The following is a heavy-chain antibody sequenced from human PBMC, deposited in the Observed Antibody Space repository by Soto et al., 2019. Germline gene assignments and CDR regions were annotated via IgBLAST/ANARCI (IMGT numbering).Heavy chain of an antibody. Sequence: QVQLVQSGGEVMQPGASVKVSCKASGYSFTSYGISWVRQAPGQGLEWMGWISPYNGNTKYAQNFQGRVTLTTDTSTYTAYMELRSLRSDDPAVYYCARDFGSDLSAPGEVFDYWGQGTLVTVSS. V-gene: IGHV1-18*04. CDR3: ARDFGSDLSAPGEVFDY. CDR1: GYSFTSYG. D-gene: IGHD3-3*01. J-gene: IGHJ4*02. CDR2: ISPYNGNT.